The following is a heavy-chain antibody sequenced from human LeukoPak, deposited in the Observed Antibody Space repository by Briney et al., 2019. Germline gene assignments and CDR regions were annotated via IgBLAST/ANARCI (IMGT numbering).Heavy chain of an antibody. V-gene: IGHV1-69*05. D-gene: IGHD3-9*01. J-gene: IGHJ5*02. CDR2: IIPIFGTA. Sequence: SVKVSCKASGGTFSSYAISWVRQAPGQGLEWMGGIIPIFGTANYAQKFQGRVTITTDESTSTAYMELSSLRSEDTAVYYCARGWLPRFRFDPWGQGTLVTVSS. CDR3: ARGWLPRFRFDP. CDR1: GGTFSSYA.